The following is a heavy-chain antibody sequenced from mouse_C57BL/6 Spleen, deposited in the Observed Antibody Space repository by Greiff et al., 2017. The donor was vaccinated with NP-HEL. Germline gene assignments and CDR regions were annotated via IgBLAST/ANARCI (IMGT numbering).Heavy chain of an antibody. V-gene: IGHV1-80*01. J-gene: IGHJ4*01. CDR2: IYPGDGDT. CDR1: GYAFSSYW. CDR3: ARGPLYGSNAMDY. Sequence: VQLQQSGAELVKPGASVKISCKASGYAFSSYWMNWVKQRPGKGLEWIGQIYPGDGDTNYNGKFKGKATLTADKSSSTAYMQLSSLTSEDSAVYFCARGPLYGSNAMDYWGQGTSVTVSP. D-gene: IGHD1-1*01.